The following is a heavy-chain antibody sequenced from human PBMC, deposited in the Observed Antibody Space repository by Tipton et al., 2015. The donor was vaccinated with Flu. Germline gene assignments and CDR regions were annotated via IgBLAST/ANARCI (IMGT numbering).Heavy chain of an antibody. CDR1: GGSISSHY. CDR3: AREGALTGYSKPADY. V-gene: IGHV4-4*07. J-gene: IGHJ4*02. Sequence: TLSLTCTVSGGSISSHYWSWIRQPAGKGLEWIGRISSSGTTNFNPSLKSRVTMSVDTSKNQFSLKLSSVTAADTAVYYCAREGALTGYSKPADYWGQGTLVTVSS. CDR2: ISSSGTT. D-gene: IGHD3-9*01.